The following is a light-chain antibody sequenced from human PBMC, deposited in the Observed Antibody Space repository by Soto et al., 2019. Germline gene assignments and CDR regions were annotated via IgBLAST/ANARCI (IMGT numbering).Light chain of an antibody. V-gene: IGKV3-15*01. CDR1: QSVGFN. J-gene: IGKJ1*01. CDR3: QNYNSWPL. CDR2: GAI. Sequence: EIVLTQSPATLSASPGEGATLSCRASQSVGFNVAWYQQKPGRAPRLLIYGAINMATGIPARFSGSGSGTDFTLTISSLQSEDFAVYYWQNYNSWPLFGHGTKVDMK.